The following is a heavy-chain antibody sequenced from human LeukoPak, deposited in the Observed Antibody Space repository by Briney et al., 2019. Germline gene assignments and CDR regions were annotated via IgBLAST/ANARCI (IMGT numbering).Heavy chain of an antibody. CDR3: ARSYYDFWRTKYYFDY. J-gene: IGHJ4*02. CDR2: ISAYNGNT. Sequence: ASVKVSCKASGGTFSSYAISWARQAPGQGLEWMGWISAYNGNTNYAQKLQGRVTMTTDTSTSTAYMELRSLRSDDTAVYYCARSYYDFWRTKYYFDYWGQGTLVTVSS. CDR1: GGTFSSYA. V-gene: IGHV1-18*01. D-gene: IGHD3-3*01.